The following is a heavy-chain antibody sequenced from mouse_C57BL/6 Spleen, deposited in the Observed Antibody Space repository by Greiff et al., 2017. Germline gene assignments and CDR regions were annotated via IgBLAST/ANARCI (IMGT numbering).Heavy chain of an antibody. CDR2: IYPRDGST. V-gene: IGHV1-78*01. Sequence: VQLQQSDAELVKPGASVKISCKVSGYTFTDHTIHWMQQRPEQGLEWIGYIYPRDGSTKYNEKFKGKATLTADKSSRTAYMQRNSLTSEDSAGYFCARRYYDYAFDYWGQGTTLTVSS. CDR3: ARRYYDYAFDY. CDR1: GYTFTDHT. D-gene: IGHD2-4*01. J-gene: IGHJ2*01.